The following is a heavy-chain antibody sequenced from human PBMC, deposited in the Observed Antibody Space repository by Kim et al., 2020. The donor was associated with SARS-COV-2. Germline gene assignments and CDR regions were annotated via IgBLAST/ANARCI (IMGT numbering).Heavy chain of an antibody. V-gene: IGHV4-39*01. Sequence: YYSPSRMSRVTISVDTSKNPFSLKLSSVTAADTAVYYCARLGGSGGMDVWGKGTTVTVSS. D-gene: IGHD3-10*01. CDR3: ARLGGSGGMDV. J-gene: IGHJ6*03.